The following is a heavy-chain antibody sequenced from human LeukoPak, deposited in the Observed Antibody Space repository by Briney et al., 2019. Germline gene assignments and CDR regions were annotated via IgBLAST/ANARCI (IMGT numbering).Heavy chain of an antibody. CDR1: GGSISSYY. Sequence: SETLSLTCTVSGGSISSYYWSWIRQPAGKGLEWIGRIYTSGSTNYNPSLKSRVTMSVDTSKNQFSLKLSSVTAADTAVYYCARGGSYFGGRNFDYWGQGTLVTVSS. V-gene: IGHV4-4*07. J-gene: IGHJ4*02. CDR3: ARGGSYFGGRNFDY. CDR2: IYTSGST. D-gene: IGHD1-26*01.